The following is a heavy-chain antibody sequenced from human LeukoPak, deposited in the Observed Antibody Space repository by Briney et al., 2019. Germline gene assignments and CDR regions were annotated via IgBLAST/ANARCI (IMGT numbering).Heavy chain of an antibody. J-gene: IGHJ5*02. CDR3: ARETTNWFDP. V-gene: IGHV3-74*01. CDR1: GFAFSNYG. Sequence: GGTLRLSCAASGFAFSNYGMNWVRQAPGKGLVWVSRTNSDGSSTSYADSVKGRFTISRDNAKNTLYLQMNSLRAEDTAVYYCARETTNWFDPWGQGTLVTVSS. CDR2: TNSDGSST. D-gene: IGHD1-14*01.